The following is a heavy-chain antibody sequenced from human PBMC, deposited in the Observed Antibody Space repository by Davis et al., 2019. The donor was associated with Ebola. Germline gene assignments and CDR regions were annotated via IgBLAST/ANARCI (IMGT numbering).Heavy chain of an antibody. J-gene: IGHJ6*02. Sequence: ASVKVSCKASGYTFTGYYMHWVRQAPGQGLEWMGWINPNSGGTNYAQKFQGWVTMTRDTSISTAYMELSRLRSDDTAVYYCARGAWGYCSGGSCYSGYYYYGMDVWGQGTTVTVSS. CDR3: ARGAWGYCSGGSCYSGYYYYGMDV. D-gene: IGHD2-15*01. CDR1: GYTFTGYY. V-gene: IGHV1-2*04. CDR2: INPNSGGT.